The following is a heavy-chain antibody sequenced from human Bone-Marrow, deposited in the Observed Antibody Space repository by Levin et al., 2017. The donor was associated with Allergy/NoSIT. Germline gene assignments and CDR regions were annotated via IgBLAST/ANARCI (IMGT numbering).Heavy chain of an antibody. J-gene: IGHJ4*02. CDR2: IYHSGST. D-gene: IGHD2-15*01. CDR1: GGSISYDHW. CDR3: ASARWDY. V-gene: IGHV4-4*02. Sequence: SETLSLTCAVSGGSISYDHWWSWVRQPPGKGLEWIGEIYHSGSTNYNPSLKSRVTISVDKSQNQFSLNLNSVTAADTAVYYCASARWDYWGQGTLVTVSS.